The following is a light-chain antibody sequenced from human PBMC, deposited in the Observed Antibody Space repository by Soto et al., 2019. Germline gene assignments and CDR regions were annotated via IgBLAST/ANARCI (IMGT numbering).Light chain of an antibody. CDR1: ESVPSSY. CDR3: QQYGNSPLT. Sequence: EIVLTQSPGTLSLSAGDRATLSCRASESVPSSYLAWFQQRPSQAPRLLIYGASNRATGVPDRFSGSGSGAEFSLTINGLEPEDFAVYICQQYGNSPLTFGGGTRVEIK. CDR2: GAS. J-gene: IGKJ4*01. V-gene: IGKV3-20*01.